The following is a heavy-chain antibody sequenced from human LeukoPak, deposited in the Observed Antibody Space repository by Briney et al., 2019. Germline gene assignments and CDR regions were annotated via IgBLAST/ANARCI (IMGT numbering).Heavy chain of an antibody. CDR3: AKEGYRYGYAIDY. CDR2: ISGSGGST. J-gene: IGHJ4*02. D-gene: IGHD5-18*01. V-gene: IGHV3-23*01. CDR1: GFTFSTYA. Sequence: GGSLRLSCAASGFTFSTYAMSWVRQAPGKGLEWVSAISGSGGSTYYADSVKGRFTISRDNSKNTLYLQMNSLRAEDTAVYYFAKEGYRYGYAIDYWGRGKLVTASS.